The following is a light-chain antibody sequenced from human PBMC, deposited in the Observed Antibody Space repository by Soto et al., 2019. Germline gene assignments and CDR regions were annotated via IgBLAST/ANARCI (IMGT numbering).Light chain of an antibody. Sequence: EIVLTQSPATLSLSPGERATLSCRASRSVSSYLLWYQQKPGQTPRLLIYGASTRATGIPARFSGSGSGTEFTLTISSLEPEDFGTYYCQQSYKMPSFGQGTRLEIK. V-gene: IGKV3-11*01. CDR3: QQSYKMPS. CDR1: RSVSSY. CDR2: GAS. J-gene: IGKJ5*01.